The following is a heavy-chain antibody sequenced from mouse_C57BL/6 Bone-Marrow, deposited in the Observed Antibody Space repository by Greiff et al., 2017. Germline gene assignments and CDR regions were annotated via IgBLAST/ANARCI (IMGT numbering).Heavy chain of an antibody. CDR1: GYTFTSYG. Sequence: VQLQQSGAELVRPGSSVKMSCKTSGYTFTSYGINWVKQRPGQGLEWIGYIYLGNGYTEYNEKFKGKATLTSDTSSSTAYMQLSSLTSEDSAIXFCCRGYYGSIQFAYWGQGTLVTVSA. J-gene: IGHJ3*01. D-gene: IGHD1-1*01. CDR2: IYLGNGYT. CDR3: CRGYYGSIQFAY. V-gene: IGHV1-58*01.